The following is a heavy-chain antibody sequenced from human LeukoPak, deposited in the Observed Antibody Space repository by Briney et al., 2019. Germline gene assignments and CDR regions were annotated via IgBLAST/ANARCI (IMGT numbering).Heavy chain of an antibody. V-gene: IGHV4-59*01. CDR3: ARLYADIVVVPAATIDAFDI. CDR2: IYYSGST. D-gene: IGHD2-2*01. J-gene: IGHJ3*02. CDR1: GGSISSYY. Sequence: SETLSLTCTVSGGSISSYYWSWIRQPPGKGLEWIGYIYYSGSTNYNPSLKSRVTISVDTSKDQFSLKLSSVTAADTAVYYCARLYADIVVVPAATIDAFDIWGQGTMVTVSS.